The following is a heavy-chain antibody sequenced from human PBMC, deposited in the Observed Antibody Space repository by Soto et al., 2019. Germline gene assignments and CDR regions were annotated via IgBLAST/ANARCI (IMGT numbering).Heavy chain of an antibody. CDR1: GFSLNNFA. CDR2: ITSGGDKT. D-gene: IGHD2-2*01. V-gene: IGHV3-23*01. Sequence: EVQLLESGGDLVQPGGSLRLSCAASGFSLNNFAMAWVRQAPGKGLEWVSTITSGGDKTSYADSVKGRFIISRDNSKNMLYLQMNSLGVEETAVYYCARDCASTSCSVWRYWGQGTLVTVSS. J-gene: IGHJ4*02. CDR3: ARDCASTSCSVWRY.